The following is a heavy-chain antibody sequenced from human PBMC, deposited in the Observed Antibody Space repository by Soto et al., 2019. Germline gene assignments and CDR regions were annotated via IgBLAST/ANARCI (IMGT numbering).Heavy chain of an antibody. J-gene: IGHJ5*02. CDR2: IIPIFGTA. Sequence: QVQLVQSGAEVKKPGSSVKVSCKASGGTFSRYAISWMRQAPGQGLEWMGGIIPIFGTANYAQKFQGRVTITADESTSTAYMELSSLRFEDTAVYYCARAIVGPTTTGWLHLWCQGTLVTVSS. D-gene: IGHD1-26*01. CDR1: GGTFSRYA. CDR3: ARAIVGPTTTGWLHL. V-gene: IGHV1-69*01.